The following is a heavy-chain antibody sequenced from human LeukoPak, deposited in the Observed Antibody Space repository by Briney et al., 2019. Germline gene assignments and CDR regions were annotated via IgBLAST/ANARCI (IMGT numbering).Heavy chain of an antibody. D-gene: IGHD1-14*01. CDR2: ISYDGSNK. Sequence: PGRSLRLSCAASGFTFSSYGMHWVRQAPGKGLEWVAVISYDGSNKYYADSVKGRFTIPRDNSKNTLYLQMNSLRAEDTAVYYCANHFYNLAAWGQGTLVTVSS. J-gene: IGHJ5*02. CDR1: GFTFSSYG. V-gene: IGHV3-30*18. CDR3: ANHFYNLAA.